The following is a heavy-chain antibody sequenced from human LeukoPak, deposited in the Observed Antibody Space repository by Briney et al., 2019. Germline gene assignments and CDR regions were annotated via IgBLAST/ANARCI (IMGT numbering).Heavy chain of an antibody. J-gene: IGHJ4*02. Sequence: SETLSLTCAVSGGYVIRGTFFWTWIRKPPGKGLEWIGYISNSGSTNYHPSLKSRVTISSDTSKTQFTLKLTSVTAADTAVYYCARSPSGYRFDSWGQGTLVTVSS. CDR1: GGYVIRGTFF. CDR3: ARSPSGYRFDS. CDR2: ISNSGST. V-gene: IGHV4-61*01. D-gene: IGHD3-22*01.